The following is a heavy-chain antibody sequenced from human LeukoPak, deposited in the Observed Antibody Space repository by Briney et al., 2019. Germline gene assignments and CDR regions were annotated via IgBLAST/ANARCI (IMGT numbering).Heavy chain of an antibody. D-gene: IGHD6-13*01. CDR1: GYTFTSYG. V-gene: IGHV1-18*01. J-gene: IGHJ1*01. CDR3: ARGLYSSSWYVTEYFQH. Sequence: ASVKVSCKASGYTFTSYGISWVRQAPGQGLEWMGWISAYNGNTNYAQKLQGRVTMTTDTSTSTAYMELRSLRSDDTAVYYCARGLYSSSWYVTEYFQHWGQGTLVTVSS. CDR2: ISAYNGNT.